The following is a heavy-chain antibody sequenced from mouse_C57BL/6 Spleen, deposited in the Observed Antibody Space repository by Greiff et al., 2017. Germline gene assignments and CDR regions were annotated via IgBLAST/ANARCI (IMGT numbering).Heavy chain of an antibody. V-gene: IGHV1-15*01. J-gene: IGHJ4*01. D-gene: IGHD1-1*01. CDR3: TRCGIYDGSSYGAMGD. Sequence: QVQLQQSGAELVRPGASVTLSCKASGYTFTDYEMHWVKQTPVHGLEWIGAIDPETGGTAYNQKVKGQVILSADKSSSTTYMELRSLTSEDSAVYYWTRCGIYDGSSYGAMGDWGQGTSVTVAS. CDR2: IDPETGGT. CDR1: GYTFTDYE.